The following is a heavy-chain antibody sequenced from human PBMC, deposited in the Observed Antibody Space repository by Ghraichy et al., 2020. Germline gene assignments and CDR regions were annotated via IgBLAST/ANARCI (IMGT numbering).Heavy chain of an antibody. D-gene: IGHD4-23*01. Sequence: GESLNISCAASGFTFSNAWMSWVRQTPGKGLEWVGRIKSKTEGGTTDYAAPVKGRFTISRDDSKNTLYLQMNSLKTEDTALYYCTTGFGGNSTMDSFDYWGQGTLVTVSS. CDR2: IKSKTEGGTT. CDR3: TTGFGGNSTMDSFDY. CDR1: GFTFSNAW. J-gene: IGHJ4*02. V-gene: IGHV3-15*01.